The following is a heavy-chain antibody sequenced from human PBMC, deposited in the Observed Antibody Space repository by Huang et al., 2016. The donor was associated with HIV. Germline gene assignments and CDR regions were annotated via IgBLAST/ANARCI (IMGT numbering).Heavy chain of an antibody. J-gene: IGHJ4*02. V-gene: IGHV3-30*18. D-gene: IGHD6-13*01. CDR1: GFTFSSYG. Sequence: QVQLVESGGGVVQPGRSLRLSCAASGFTFSSYGMHWVRQAPGKGLEWVAVISYDVRNKYYADSVKGRFTISRDNSKNTLYLQMNRLRAEDTAVYYCAKGPMGGDSSSSGYAYWGQGTLVTVSS. CDR2: ISYDVRNK. CDR3: AKGPMGGDSSSSGYAY.